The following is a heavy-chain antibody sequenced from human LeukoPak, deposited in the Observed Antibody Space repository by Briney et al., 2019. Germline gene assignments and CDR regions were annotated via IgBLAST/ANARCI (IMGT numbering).Heavy chain of an antibody. CDR3: AKPMLSYSGSYSYYFDY. CDR1: GLTFSSYG. V-gene: IGHV3-30*18. Sequence: GGSLRLSCAASGLTFSSYGMHWVRQAPGKGLEWVAVISYDGSNKYYADSVKGRFTISRDNSKNTLYLQVNSLRAEDTAVYYCAKPMLSYSGSYSYYFDYWGQGTLVTVSS. D-gene: IGHD1-26*01. J-gene: IGHJ4*02. CDR2: ISYDGSNK.